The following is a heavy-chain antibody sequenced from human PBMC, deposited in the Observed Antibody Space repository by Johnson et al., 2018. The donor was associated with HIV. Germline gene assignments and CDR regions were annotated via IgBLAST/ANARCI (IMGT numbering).Heavy chain of an antibody. Sequence: VQLVESGGGLVHPGGSLRLSCAASGFTVSSNYMNWVRQAPGKGLEWVSVIYSGGTTYYADSVQGRFTLSRDHSKNTLYLQMNSLRAEDTAVYYCARVQIISGFNWHYYESSIDAVDIWGQGTMVTVSS. CDR1: GFTVSSNY. D-gene: IGHD3-22*01. V-gene: IGHV3-66*01. J-gene: IGHJ3*02. CDR2: IYSGGTT. CDR3: ARVQIISGFNWHYYESSIDAVDI.